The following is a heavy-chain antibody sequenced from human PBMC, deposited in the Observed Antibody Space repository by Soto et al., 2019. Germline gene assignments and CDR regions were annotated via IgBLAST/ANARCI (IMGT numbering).Heavy chain of an antibody. D-gene: IGHD5-12*01. CDR3: ARLDSGRWQKVLDP. J-gene: IGHJ5*02. V-gene: IGHV4-31*03. CDR2: IYYSGST. CDR1: GGSISSGGYY. Sequence: SETLSLTCTVSGGSISSGGYYWSWIRQHPGKGLEWIGYIYYSGSTYYNPSLKSRVTISVDTSKNQFSLKLSSVTAADTAVYYSARLDSGRWQKVLDPWGQGTLVTVSS.